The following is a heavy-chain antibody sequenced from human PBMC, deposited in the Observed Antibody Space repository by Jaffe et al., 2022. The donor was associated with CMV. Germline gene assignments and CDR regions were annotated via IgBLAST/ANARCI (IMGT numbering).Heavy chain of an antibody. D-gene: IGHD5-12*01. Sequence: QVQLQESGPGLVKPSETLSLTCTVSGGSISSYYWSWIRQPPGKGLEWIGYIYYSGSTNYNPSLKSRVTISVDTSKNQFSLKLSSVTAADTAVYYCARDSALRGYSGYDGGGNYYYYYMDVWGKGTTVTVSS. V-gene: IGHV4-59*01. CDR3: ARDSALRGYSGYDGGGNYYYYYMDV. CDR1: GGSISSYY. CDR2: IYYSGST. J-gene: IGHJ6*03.